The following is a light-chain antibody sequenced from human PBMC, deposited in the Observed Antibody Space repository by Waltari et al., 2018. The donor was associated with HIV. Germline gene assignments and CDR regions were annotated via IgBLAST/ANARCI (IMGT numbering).Light chain of an antibody. CDR1: KLGDKY. V-gene: IGLV3-1*01. Sequence: SYELTQPPSVSVSPGQTARITCSVNKLGDKYACWYQQKPGQSPVLVMYQDDRRPAGIPERFSGSNSGNTATLTISGTQAMDEADYYCQAWDRSTTVVFGGGTKVTVL. J-gene: IGLJ2*01. CDR2: QDD. CDR3: QAWDRSTTVV.